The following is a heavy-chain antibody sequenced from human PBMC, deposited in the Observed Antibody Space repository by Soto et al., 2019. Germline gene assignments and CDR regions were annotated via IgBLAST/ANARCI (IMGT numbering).Heavy chain of an antibody. J-gene: IGHJ3*02. D-gene: IGHD7-27*01. CDR1: GFTFSSYG. CDR2: ISYDGSNK. Sequence: QVQLVESGGGVVQPGRSLRLSCAASGFTFSSYGMHWVRQAPGKGLEWVALISYDGSNKYYADSVKGRFTISRDNSKNTLYLQMNSLRTEDKAVYYCAEDLGHGGRGAFDIWGQGTMVTVSS. V-gene: IGHV3-30*18. CDR3: AEDLGHGGRGAFDI.